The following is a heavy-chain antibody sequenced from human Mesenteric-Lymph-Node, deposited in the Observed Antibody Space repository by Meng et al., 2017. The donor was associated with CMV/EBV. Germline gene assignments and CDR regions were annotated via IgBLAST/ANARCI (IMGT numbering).Heavy chain of an antibody. Sequence: CKASGYPFTAYALHWMRQAPGQSLGWMAWINTAKGETKYSQRFQGRVTVTRDTSASTAYMELSSLTSEDTAIYYCARYLYGSAPFDYWGQGTLVTVSS. D-gene: IGHD3-10*01. CDR3: ARYLYGSAPFDY. CDR2: INTAKGET. J-gene: IGHJ4*02. V-gene: IGHV1-3*04. CDR1: GYPFTAYA.